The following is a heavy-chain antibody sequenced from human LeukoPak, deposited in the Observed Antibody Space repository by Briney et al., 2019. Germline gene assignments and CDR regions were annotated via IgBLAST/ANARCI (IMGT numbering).Heavy chain of an antibody. CDR3: ARDSGPRRGYSYGYEGY. V-gene: IGHV1-69*04. CDR2: IIPILGIA. CDR1: GGTFSSYA. J-gene: IGHJ4*02. D-gene: IGHD5-18*01. Sequence: ASVKVSCKAPGGTFSSYAISWVRQAPGQGLEWMGRIIPILGIANYAQKFQGRVTITADKSTNTAYMELSSLRSEDTAVYYCARDSGPRRGYSYGYEGYWGQGTLVTVSS.